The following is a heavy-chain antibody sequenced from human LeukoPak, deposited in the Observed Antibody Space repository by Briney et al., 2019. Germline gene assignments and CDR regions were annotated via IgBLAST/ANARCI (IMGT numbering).Heavy chain of an antibody. J-gene: IGHJ3*02. CDR3: ASVLTGDAFDM. Sequence: ASVKVSCTASGYTFTGYYMHWVRQAPGQGLEWMGWINPNSGGTKYAQQFQGRVTMTRDTCISTAYMELTRLTSDETALYYCASVLTGDAFDMWGQGTMVTVSS. CDR1: GYTFTGYY. D-gene: IGHD7-27*01. CDR2: INPNSGGT. V-gene: IGHV1-2*02.